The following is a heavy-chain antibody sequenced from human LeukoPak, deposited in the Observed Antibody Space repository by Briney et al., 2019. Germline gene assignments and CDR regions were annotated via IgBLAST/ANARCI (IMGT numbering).Heavy chain of an antibody. V-gene: IGHV4-39*07. D-gene: IGHD2-15*01. Sequence: SETLSLTCTVSGGSITNINYYWGWIRQPPGKGLEWIGSIYYSGSTYYNPSLKSRVTISITSNNQFSLKLNSVTAADTAVYYCAREGYCSGGTCYGWIPIDYWGQGTLVTASS. CDR1: GGSITNINYY. CDR3: AREGYCSGGTCYGWIPIDY. J-gene: IGHJ4*02. CDR2: IYYSGST.